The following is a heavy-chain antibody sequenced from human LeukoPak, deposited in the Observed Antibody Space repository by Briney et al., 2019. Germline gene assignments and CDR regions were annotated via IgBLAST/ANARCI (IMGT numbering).Heavy chain of an antibody. CDR2: ISDTGGST. V-gene: IGHV3-64D*09. D-gene: IGHD5-18*01. CDR1: AXTFSSYP. CDR3: VWPESGYSYGYGY. Sequence: PPGSLTLSCSGSAXTFSSYPMDCVRPAPGRGRECVLVISDTGGSTYYEDSEKGRFTISRNNTKITLYHQMRSLRAEDTAVYYCVWPESGYSYGYGYWGQGTLVTVSS. J-gene: IGHJ4*02.